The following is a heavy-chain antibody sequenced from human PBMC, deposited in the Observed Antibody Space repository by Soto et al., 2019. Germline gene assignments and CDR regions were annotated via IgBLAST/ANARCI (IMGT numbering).Heavy chain of an antibody. D-gene: IGHD6-19*01. Sequence: QVQLQQWGAGLLKPSETLSLTCAVYGGSFSGYYWSWIRQPPGKGLEWIGEINHSGSTNYNPSLKRRVTISVDTSKNQFSLKLSSVTAADTAVYYCARGVGSSGWYSDYYCGMDVWGQGTTVTVSS. CDR1: GGSFSGYY. J-gene: IGHJ6*02. CDR3: ARGVGSSGWYSDYYCGMDV. CDR2: INHSGST. V-gene: IGHV4-34*01.